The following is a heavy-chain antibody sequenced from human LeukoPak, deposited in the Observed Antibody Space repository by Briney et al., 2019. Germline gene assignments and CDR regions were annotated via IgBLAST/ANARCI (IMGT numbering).Heavy chain of an antibody. J-gene: IGHJ4*02. D-gene: IGHD2-21*02. CDR3: ARGRVTPDY. Sequence: SETLSLTCAVYGGSFSGYYWSCIRQPPGKGLEWIGEINHSGSTNYNPSLKSRVTISVDTSKNQFSLKLSSVAAADTAVYYCARGRVTPDYWGQGTLVTVSS. CDR2: INHSGST. V-gene: IGHV4-34*01. CDR1: GGSFSGYY.